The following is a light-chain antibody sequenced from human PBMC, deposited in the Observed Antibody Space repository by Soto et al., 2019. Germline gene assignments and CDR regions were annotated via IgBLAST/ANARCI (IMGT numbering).Light chain of an antibody. CDR2: GSS. Sequence: EIVLTQSPGTLSLSPGERATLSCRASQSVGCTYLAWYQQKPGQAPRLLIYGSSTSATGIPDRFSGSGSGTDFTLTISRLEPEDFAMYYCQQYGSSPRTFGPGTRVDIK. J-gene: IGKJ3*01. CDR1: QSVGCTY. CDR3: QQYGSSPRT. V-gene: IGKV3-20*01.